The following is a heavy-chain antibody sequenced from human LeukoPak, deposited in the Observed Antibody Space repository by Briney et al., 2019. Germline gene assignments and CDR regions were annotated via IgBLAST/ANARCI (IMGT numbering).Heavy chain of an antibody. V-gene: IGHV3-48*03. D-gene: IGHD6-19*01. CDR3: ARDPEWLVYYFDY. CDR1: GFTFSSYE. J-gene: IGHJ4*02. CDR2: ISSNGGTI. Sequence: GGSLRLSCAASGFTFSSYEMNWVRQAPGKGLEWVSYISSNGGTIYYADSVKGRFTISRDNAKNSLYLQMNSLSAEDTAVYYCARDPEWLVYYFDYWGQGTLVTVSS.